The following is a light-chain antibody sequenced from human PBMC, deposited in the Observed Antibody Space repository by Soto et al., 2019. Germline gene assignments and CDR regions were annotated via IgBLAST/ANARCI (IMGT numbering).Light chain of an antibody. J-gene: IGKJ1*01. CDR3: QQYHNYPPS. Sequence: DIQMTQSPSSVSAYVGDRVTIACRASQDISIHLAWFQQKPGKAPKSLIFGASSLQSGVPSKFSGSGSGTDFTLTIDSLQPDDFATYYCQQYHNYPPSFGQGTKVEIK. CDR2: GAS. V-gene: IGKV1-16*02. CDR1: QDISIH.